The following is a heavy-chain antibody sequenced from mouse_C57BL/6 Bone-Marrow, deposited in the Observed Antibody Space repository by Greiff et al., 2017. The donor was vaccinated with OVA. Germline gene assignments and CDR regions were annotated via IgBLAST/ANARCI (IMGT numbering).Heavy chain of an antibody. CDR1: GYTFTEYT. CDR3: ARPDHGYYAMDY. Sequence: LVESGAELVKPGASVKLSCKAFGYTFTEYTIHWVKQRSGQGLEWIGWFYPGSGSIKYNEKFKDKATLTADKSSSTVYMELSRLTSEDSAVYFCARPDHGYYAMDYWGQGTSVTVSS. V-gene: IGHV1-62-2*01. J-gene: IGHJ4*01. CDR2: FYPGSGSI.